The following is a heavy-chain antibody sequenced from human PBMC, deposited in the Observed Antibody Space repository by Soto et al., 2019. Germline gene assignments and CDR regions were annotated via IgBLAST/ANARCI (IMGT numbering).Heavy chain of an antibody. CDR3: AKGGSSSVGYYYYYMDV. CDR2: IWYDGSNK. J-gene: IGHJ6*03. Sequence: PGGSLRLSCAASGFTFSSYGMHWVRQAPGKGLEWVAVIWYDGSNKYYADSVKGRFTISRDNSKNTLYLQMNSLRAEDTAVYYCAKGGSSSVGYYYYYMDVWGKGTTVTVSS. CDR1: GFTFSSYG. D-gene: IGHD6-6*01. V-gene: IGHV3-33*06.